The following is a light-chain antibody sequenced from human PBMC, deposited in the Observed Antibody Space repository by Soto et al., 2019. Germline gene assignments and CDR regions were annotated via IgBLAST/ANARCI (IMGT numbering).Light chain of an antibody. J-gene: IGKJ4*01. CDR2: DAS. CDR3: QQRDTLLT. V-gene: IGKV1-33*01. CDR1: QDISIY. Sequence: DIQMTQSPSSLSASVGDRVTITCQASQDISIYLNWYKQRPGKAPEVLIYDASNLERGVPSRFSGSGSGTDFTLTITGLRPEDFATYYCQQRDTLLTSGGGTTVEL.